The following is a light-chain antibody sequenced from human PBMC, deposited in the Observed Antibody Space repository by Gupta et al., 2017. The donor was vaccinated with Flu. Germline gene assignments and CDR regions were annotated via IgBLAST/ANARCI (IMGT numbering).Light chain of an antibody. CDR3: CSYAGSYVV. J-gene: IGLJ2*01. Sequence: QSALTQPLSVSGSPGQSVTISCTGTSSDVGGYNYVSWYQQHPGKAPKLMIYDGSKRPSGVPDRFSGSKSGNTASLTISGLQAEDEADYYCCSYAGSYVVFGGGTKLTVL. CDR1: SSDVGGYNY. V-gene: IGLV2-11*01. CDR2: DGS.